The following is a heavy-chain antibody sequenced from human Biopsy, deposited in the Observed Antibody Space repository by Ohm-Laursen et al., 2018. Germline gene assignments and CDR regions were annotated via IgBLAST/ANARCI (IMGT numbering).Heavy chain of an antibody. Sequence: SDTLSLTWTVSGGSSTGHYWTWIRQPPGKGLEWIGHISHTGYTSYKSSLKSRVTISLDTSRKHFSLRLTSLAAADTAVYYCARGSNEYGGLYFPHWGQGTLVTVSS. CDR1: GGSSTGHY. J-gene: IGHJ1*01. CDR3: ARGSNEYGGLYFPH. V-gene: IGHV4-59*11. CDR2: ISHTGYT. D-gene: IGHD4-23*01.